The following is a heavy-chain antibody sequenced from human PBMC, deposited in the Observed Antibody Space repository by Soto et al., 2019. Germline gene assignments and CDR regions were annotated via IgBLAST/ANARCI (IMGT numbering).Heavy chain of an antibody. CDR1: GFTFSSFG. CDR2: IWYDGSKK. D-gene: IGHD3-3*01. Sequence: QVQVVESGGGVVQPGRSLRLSCAASGFTFSSFGMHWVRQAPGKGLEWVALIWYDGSKKSYGDYVKGRCTIYRDNSRNTVYLLLNRLRGDDTADYYCSRDASDYSRWICYYPSRNGMDVWGQGTAVTVSS. V-gene: IGHV3-33*01. J-gene: IGHJ6*02. CDR3: SRDASDYSRWICYYPSRNGMDV.